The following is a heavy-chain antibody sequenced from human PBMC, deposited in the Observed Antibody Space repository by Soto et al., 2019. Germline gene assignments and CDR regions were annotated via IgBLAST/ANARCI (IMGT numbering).Heavy chain of an antibody. CDR1: GGSISSGGYY. CDR2: IYYSGST. D-gene: IGHD3-22*01. Sequence: PSETLSLTCTVSGGSISSGGYYWSWIRQHPGKGLEWIGYIYYSGSTYYNPSLKSRVTISVDTSKNQFSLKLSSVTAAGTAVYYCARGRNRGRFDYYDSSGYGYYYYGMDVWGQGTTVTVSS. V-gene: IGHV4-31*03. J-gene: IGHJ6*02. CDR3: ARGRNRGRFDYYDSSGYGYYYYGMDV.